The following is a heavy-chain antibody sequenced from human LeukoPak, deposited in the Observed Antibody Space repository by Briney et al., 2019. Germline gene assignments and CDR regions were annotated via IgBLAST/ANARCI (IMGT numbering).Heavy chain of an antibody. CDR2: IYDSGST. V-gene: IGHV4-59*12. J-gene: IGHJ4*02. D-gene: IGHD1-7*01. CDR1: GGSISSYY. CDR3: ARAPRYNWNYVNY. Sequence: PSETLSLTCTVSGGSISSYYWSWIRQPPGKGLEWIGFIYDSGSTNYNPSLKSRVTISVDTSKNQFSLKLSSVTAADTAVYYCARAPRYNWNYVNYWGQGTLVTVSS.